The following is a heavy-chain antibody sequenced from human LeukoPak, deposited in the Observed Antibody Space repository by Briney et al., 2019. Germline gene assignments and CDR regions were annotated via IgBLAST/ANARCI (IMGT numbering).Heavy chain of an antibody. CDR2: INHSAST. D-gene: IGHD3-22*01. CDR1: GGSFSGYY. V-gene: IGHV4-34*01. Sequence: SETLSLTCAVYGGSFSGYYWIWIRQPPGKGLEWIGEINHSASTNYNPSLTSRVTISVDTSRNQFSLKLSSVTAADTAVYYCARGLNYYDNSDHYYLDYWGQGTLVTVSS. CDR3: ARGLNYYDNSDHYYLDY. J-gene: IGHJ4*02.